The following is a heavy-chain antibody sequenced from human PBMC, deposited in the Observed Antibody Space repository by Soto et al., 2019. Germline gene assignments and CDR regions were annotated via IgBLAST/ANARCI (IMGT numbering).Heavy chain of an antibody. V-gene: IGHV3-11*01. CDR2: IGTTGNTM. J-gene: IGHJ2*01. CDR1: GFTFSDYF. D-gene: IGHD7-27*01. Sequence: QVHLVESGGGLVKPGGSLRLSCAASGFTFSDYFMTWIRQAPGKGLEWVSYIGTTGNTMFYADSVKGRFTISRDNAKNSLFLQMNSLRAEDTAVYYCAKVAGGLGYFDLWGRGILVTVSS. CDR3: AKVAGGLGYFDL.